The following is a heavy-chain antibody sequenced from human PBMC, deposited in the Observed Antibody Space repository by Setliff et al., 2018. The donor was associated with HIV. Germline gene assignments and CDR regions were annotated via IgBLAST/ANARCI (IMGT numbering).Heavy chain of an antibody. D-gene: IGHD3-10*02. CDR3: VRRDVSFLFGQFDS. J-gene: IGHJ4*02. Sequence: TSENLSLTCDVSGYSINNIHYWGWIRQPPGKGLECLGNIYDGGTTYHNPSLKGRVTISIDTSKAQFSLKLISVTAADTAVYYCVRRDVSFLFGQFDSWGQGILVTVSS. CDR1: GYSINNIHY. CDR2: IYDGGTT. V-gene: IGHV4-38-2*01.